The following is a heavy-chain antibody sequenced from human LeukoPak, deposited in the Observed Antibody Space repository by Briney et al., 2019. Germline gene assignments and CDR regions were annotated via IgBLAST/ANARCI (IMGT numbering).Heavy chain of an antibody. Sequence: SETLSLTCAVYGGSFSDYYWSWIRQPPGKGLEWIGEINHSGSTNYNPSLKSRVTISVDTSKNQFSLQLRSVTAADTAVYYCARGPVVAYVSGGYYYFDYWGRGTLVSVSS. D-gene: IGHD3-22*01. V-gene: IGHV4-34*01. CDR1: GGSFSDYY. CDR2: INHSGST. CDR3: ARGPVVAYVSGGYYYFDY. J-gene: IGHJ4*01.